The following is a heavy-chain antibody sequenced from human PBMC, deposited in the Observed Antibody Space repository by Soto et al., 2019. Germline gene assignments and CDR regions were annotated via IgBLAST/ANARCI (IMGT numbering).Heavy chain of an antibody. Sequence: PSETLSLTCTVSGGSISSYYWSWIRQPPGKGLEWIGYIYYSGSTNYNPSLKSRVTISVDTSKNQFSLKLSSVTAADTAVYYCARHYPYYYDSSGVFDIWGQGTMVTVSS. D-gene: IGHD3-22*01. V-gene: IGHV4-59*08. J-gene: IGHJ3*02. CDR2: IYYSGST. CDR3: ARHYPYYYDSSGVFDI. CDR1: GGSISSYY.